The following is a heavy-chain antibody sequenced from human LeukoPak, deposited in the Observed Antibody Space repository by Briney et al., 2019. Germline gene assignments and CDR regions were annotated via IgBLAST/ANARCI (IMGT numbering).Heavy chain of an antibody. D-gene: IGHD3-10*01. Sequence: GGSLRLSCAASGFTFSSCAMGWVRQAPGKRLEWVSAISGDGVNTYYADSVKGRFTISRDNSKNTLYLQMNSLRAEDTAVYYCAKRLYYYGSGSYYYLDYWGQGTLVTVSS. CDR1: GFTFSSCA. CDR3: AKRLYYYGSGSYYYLDY. V-gene: IGHV3-23*01. CDR2: ISGDGVNT. J-gene: IGHJ4*02.